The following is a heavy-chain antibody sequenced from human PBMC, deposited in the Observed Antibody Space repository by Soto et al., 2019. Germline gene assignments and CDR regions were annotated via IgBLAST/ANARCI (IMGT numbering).Heavy chain of an antibody. V-gene: IGHV1-46*03. D-gene: IGHD3-16*01. CDR3: ARGGEMATTQQYGHYDY. Sequence: QVQLVQSGAEVKKPGASVKVSCKASGYTFTSYYMHWVRQAPGQGLEWMGIINPSGGSTSYAQKFQGRVTMTRDTSTSTVYMELSSLRSEDTAVYYCARGGEMATTQQYGHYDYWGQGTLVTVSS. CDR1: GYTFTSYY. CDR2: INPSGGST. J-gene: IGHJ4*02.